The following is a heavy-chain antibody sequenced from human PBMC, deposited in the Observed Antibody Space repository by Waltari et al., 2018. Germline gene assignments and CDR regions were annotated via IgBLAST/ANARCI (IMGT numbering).Heavy chain of an antibody. V-gene: IGHV4-34*01. CDR2: INHSGSN. Sequence: QVQLQQWGAGLLKPSETLSLTCAVYGGSFSGYYWSWIRQPPGKGLEWIGEINHSGSNNYNPSRKSRVTISVDTSKNQFSLKLSSVTAADTAVYYCARGRYDFWSGYQYYFDYWGQGTLVTVSS. D-gene: IGHD3-3*01. J-gene: IGHJ4*02. CDR1: GGSFSGYY. CDR3: ARGRYDFWSGYQYYFDY.